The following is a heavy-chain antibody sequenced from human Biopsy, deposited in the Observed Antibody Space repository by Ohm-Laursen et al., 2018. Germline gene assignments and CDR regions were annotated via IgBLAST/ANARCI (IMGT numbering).Heavy chain of an antibody. V-gene: IGHV1-69*13. CDR1: GGTFSNYG. CDR2: TTPVFGAV. J-gene: IGHJ4*02. CDR3: ATGLDGLTGTTSLDD. D-gene: IGHD1-7*01. Sequence: SVKVSCKVPGGTFSNYGVNWVRQAPGQGLEWVGNTTPVFGAVNYARKLQGRVTITADESMAIGHLEVSSLRVDDTAVYYCATGLDGLTGTTSLDDWGQGTLVIV.